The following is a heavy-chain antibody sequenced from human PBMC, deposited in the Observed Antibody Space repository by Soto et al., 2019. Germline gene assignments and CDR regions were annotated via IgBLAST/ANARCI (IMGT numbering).Heavy chain of an antibody. CDR1: GGSISPYY. CDR3: ARPGWQILPFFDY. J-gene: IGHJ4*01. CDR2: IFYNGTT. V-gene: IGHV4-59*08. D-gene: IGHD1-26*01. Sequence: SETLSLTCAVSGGSISPYYWSWIRQSPGKGLEWIAFIFYNGTTNYNPTLKNRITISVDTSKNQFSLKLNSVTAADTAVYYCARPGWQILPFFDYWGHGTLVTVS.